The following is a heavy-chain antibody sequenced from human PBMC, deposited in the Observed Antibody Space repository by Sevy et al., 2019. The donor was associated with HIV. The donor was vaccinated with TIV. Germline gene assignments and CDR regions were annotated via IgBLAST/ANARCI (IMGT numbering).Heavy chain of an antibody. CDR3: ARDLRQVVIEPAAFDV. Sequence: GGSLRLSCAASGFTFSSYSMNWVRQAPGKGLEWVSSISSTSSYIYYADSVKGRFTISRDNAKNSLYLQMNSLRAEDTAVYYCARDLRQVVIEPAAFDVWGQGTMVTVSS. J-gene: IGHJ3*01. V-gene: IGHV3-21*01. CDR2: ISSTSSYI. D-gene: IGHD3-22*01. CDR1: GFTFSSYS.